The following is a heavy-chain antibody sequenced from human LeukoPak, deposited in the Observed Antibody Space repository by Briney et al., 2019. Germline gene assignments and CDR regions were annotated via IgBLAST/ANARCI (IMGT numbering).Heavy chain of an antibody. D-gene: IGHD3-3*01. J-gene: IGHJ6*02. CDR3: ARDGVVTSRDYYYGMDV. V-gene: IGHV3-23*01. CDR2: ISGSGGST. CDR1: GFTFSSYA. Sequence: GGSLRLSCAASGFTFSSYAMSWVRQAPGKGLEWVSAISGSGGSTYYADSVKGRFTISRDNSKNTLYLQMYSLGAEDTAVYYCARDGVVTSRDYYYGMDVWGQGTTVTVSS.